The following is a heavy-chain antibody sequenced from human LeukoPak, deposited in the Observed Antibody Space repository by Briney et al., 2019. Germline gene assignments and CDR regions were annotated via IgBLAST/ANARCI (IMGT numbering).Heavy chain of an antibody. CDR2: IYSGGST. J-gene: IGHJ3*02. V-gene: IGHV3-66*01. Sequence: GGSLRLSCAASGFTLSSNYMSWVRQAPGQGLEWVSVIYSGGSTYYADSVKGRFTISRDNSKNTLYLQMNSLRAEDTALYYCAREYFGAFDIWGQGTMVTVSS. D-gene: IGHD2/OR15-2a*01. CDR3: AREYFGAFDI. CDR1: GFTLSSNY.